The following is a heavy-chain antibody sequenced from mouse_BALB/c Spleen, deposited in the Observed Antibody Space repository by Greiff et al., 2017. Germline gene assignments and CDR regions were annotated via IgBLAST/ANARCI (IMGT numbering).Heavy chain of an antibody. Sequence: VQLQQTGPELVKPGASVKISCKASGYSFTDYIMLWVKQSHGKSLEWIGNINPYYGSTSYNLKFKGKATLTVDKSSSTAYMQLNSLTSEDSAVYYCARSEVRRGGYFDYWGQGTTLTVSS. D-gene: IGHD2-14*01. V-gene: IGHV1-39*01. J-gene: IGHJ2*01. CDR1: GYSFTDYI. CDR3: ARSEVRRGGYFDY. CDR2: INPYYGST.